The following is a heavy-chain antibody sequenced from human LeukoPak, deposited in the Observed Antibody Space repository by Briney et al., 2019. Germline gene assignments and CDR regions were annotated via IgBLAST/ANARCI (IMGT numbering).Heavy chain of an antibody. V-gene: IGHV3-53*01. CDR3: ARVNYYYGSGSYYYMDV. J-gene: IGHJ6*03. CDR1: GFTVSSNY. Sequence: GGSLRLSCAASGFTVSSNYMSWVRQAPGKGLEWVSVIYSGGSTYYADSVKGRFTISRDNSKNTLYLQMNSLRAEDTAVYYCARVNYYYGSGSYYYMDVWGKGTTVTISS. D-gene: IGHD3-10*01. CDR2: IYSGGST.